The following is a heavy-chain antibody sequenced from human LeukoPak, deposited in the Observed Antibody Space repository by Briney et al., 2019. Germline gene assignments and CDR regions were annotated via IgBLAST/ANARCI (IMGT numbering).Heavy chain of an antibody. CDR3: ATGGSAGLISAFDI. Sequence: SETLSLTCAVYGGSFSGHYWSWIRQPPGKGLEWIGEIKHSRSTNYNPSLKSRVTISVDTSKNQFSLKLSSVTAADTAVYYCATGGSAGLISAFDIWGQGTMVTVSS. D-gene: IGHD2-15*01. J-gene: IGHJ3*02. CDR1: GGSFSGHY. CDR2: IKHSRST. V-gene: IGHV4-34*01.